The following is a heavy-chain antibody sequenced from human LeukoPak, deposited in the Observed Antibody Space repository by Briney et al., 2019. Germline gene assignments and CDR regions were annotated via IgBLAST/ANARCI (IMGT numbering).Heavy chain of an antibody. Sequence: PGGSLRLSCAASGFTFSNHAMSWVRQAPGKGLEWVLSISGGGDRINYADSVKGRFTISRDNSRNTLYLQMHSLRAEDTAVYYCARDLMGWDLHYFDYWGQGTLVTVSS. V-gene: IGHV3-23*01. CDR3: ARDLMGWDLHYFDY. D-gene: IGHD1-26*01. J-gene: IGHJ4*02. CDR2: ISGGGDRI. CDR1: GFTFSNHA.